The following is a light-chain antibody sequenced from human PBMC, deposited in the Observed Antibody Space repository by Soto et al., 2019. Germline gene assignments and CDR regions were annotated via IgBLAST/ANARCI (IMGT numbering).Light chain of an antibody. CDR3: QQYCSSLT. J-gene: IGKJ4*01. CDR2: GAA. V-gene: IGKV3-20*01. CDR1: QSVSRNF. Sequence: EIVLTQSPGTLSLSPGEGATLSCRASQSVSRNFVAWYQQQPGQAPRLLIHGAANRATGIPDRFTGSGSGTDFTLSITRLEPEEFAVYFCQQYCSSLTFGGGTKVEIK.